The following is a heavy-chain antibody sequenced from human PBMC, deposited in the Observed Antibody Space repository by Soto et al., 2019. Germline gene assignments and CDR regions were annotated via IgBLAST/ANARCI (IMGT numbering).Heavy chain of an antibody. D-gene: IGHD2-21*02. CDR3: ASFFAYCGGDCYPDYYYYGMDV. CDR1: GGSFSGYY. CDR2: INHSGST. Sequence: SETLSLTCAVYGGSFSGYYWSWIRQPPGKGLEWIGEINHSGSTNYNPSLKSRVTISVDTSKNQFSLKLSSVTAADTAVYYCASFFAYCGGDCYPDYYYYGMDVWGQGTTVTVLL. J-gene: IGHJ6*02. V-gene: IGHV4-34*01.